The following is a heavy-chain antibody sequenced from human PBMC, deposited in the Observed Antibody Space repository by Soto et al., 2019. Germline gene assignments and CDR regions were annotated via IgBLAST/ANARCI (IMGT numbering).Heavy chain of an antibody. V-gene: IGHV1-46*01. CDR1: VYTLTSCN. CDR3: ARDYRDSSGYYYQPYFDY. J-gene: IGHJ4*02. CDR2: INPSGGST. Sequence: ASMEVSCKASVYTLTSCNSQCVRPATDQGLEWMGIINPSGGSTSYAQKFQGRGTMTRDTSTSTVYMELSSLRSEDTAVYYCARDYRDSSGYYYQPYFDYWGQGTLVNVSS. D-gene: IGHD3-22*01.